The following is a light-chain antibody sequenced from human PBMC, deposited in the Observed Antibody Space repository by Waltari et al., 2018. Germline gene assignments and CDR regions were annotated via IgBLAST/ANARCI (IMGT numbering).Light chain of an antibody. CDR3: ATWDDSLSGRV. CDR1: TSNIGTNP. J-gene: IGLJ3*02. CDR2: ANY. V-gene: IGLV1-44*01. Sequence: QSVLTQPPSTSGTPGQTVTISCSGSTSNIGTNPVTCYQLLPVTAPKTVIFANYHRPSGVPDRFSASKSGTSASLVISGLQSEDEADYFCATWDDSLSGRVFGGGTKVTVL.